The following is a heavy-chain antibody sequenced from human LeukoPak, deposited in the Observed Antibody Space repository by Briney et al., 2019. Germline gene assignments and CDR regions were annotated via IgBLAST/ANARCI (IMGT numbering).Heavy chain of an antibody. V-gene: IGHV3-9*01. CDR2: ISWNSGSI. CDR3: AKEMDLSRYCSSTSCHPFDF. Sequence: PGGALRLSCAASGFTFDDYAMHWVRQAPGKGLEWVSGISWNSGSIDYADSVKGRFIISRDNAKNSLYLQMGSLSTEDTAFYYCAKEMDLSRYCSSTSCHPFDFWGQGTLVTVSP. CDR1: GFTFDDYA. D-gene: IGHD2-2*01. J-gene: IGHJ4*02.